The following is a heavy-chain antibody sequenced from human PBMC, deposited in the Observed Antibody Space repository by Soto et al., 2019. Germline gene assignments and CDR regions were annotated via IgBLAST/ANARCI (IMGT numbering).Heavy chain of an antibody. Sequence: QVQLQESGPGLAKPSQTLSLTCTVSGSSISSGGYFWNWIRQLPGTGLEWIGYLYYSGSTYYNPSLKSGVSISVDTSKNQFSLKLSSVTAADTAVYYCARVPYDYFYMAAWGKGNAVSVSS. CDR2: LYYSGST. J-gene: IGHJ6*03. V-gene: IGHV4-31*03. CDR3: ARVPYDYFYMAA. CDR1: GSSISSGGYF.